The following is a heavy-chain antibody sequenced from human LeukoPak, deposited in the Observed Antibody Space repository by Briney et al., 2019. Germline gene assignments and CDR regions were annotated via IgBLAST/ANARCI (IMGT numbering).Heavy chain of an antibody. D-gene: IGHD2-2*01. J-gene: IGHJ6*03. Sequence: SETLSLTCTVSGGSISSYYWSWVRQPPGKGLEWIGYIYYSGSTNYNPSLKSRVTISVDTSKNQFSLKLSSVTAADTAVYYCARACSSNYYYYYMDVWGKGTTVTVSS. V-gene: IGHV4-59*01. CDR1: GGSISSYY. CDR3: ARACSSNYYYYYMDV. CDR2: IYYSGST.